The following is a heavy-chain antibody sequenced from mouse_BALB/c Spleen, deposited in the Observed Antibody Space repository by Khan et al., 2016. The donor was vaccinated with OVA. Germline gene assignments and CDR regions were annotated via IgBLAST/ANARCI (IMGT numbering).Heavy chain of an antibody. J-gene: IGHJ2*01. CDR1: GYIFTSYW. V-gene: IGHV1S132*01. CDR3: AREEALYYFDY. Sequence: QVQLKESGAELVRPGASVKLSCKTSGYIFTSYWIHWVKQRPGQGLEWIGRIYPGTGNTYYNQNFKDKATLTADKSSSTAYMQLSSLKSEDSAVYFCAREEALYYFDYWGQGTTLSVSS. D-gene: IGHD3-2*02. CDR2: IYPGTGNT.